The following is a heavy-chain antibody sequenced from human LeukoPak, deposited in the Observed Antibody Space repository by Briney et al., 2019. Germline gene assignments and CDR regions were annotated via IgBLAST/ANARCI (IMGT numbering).Heavy chain of an antibody. CDR1: GGSVSTGSYY. J-gene: IGHJ4*02. V-gene: IGHV4-39*07. D-gene: IGHD3-16*02. CDR2: INHSGST. Sequence: SETLSLTCTVSGGSVSTGSYYWSWIRQPPGKGLEWIGEINHSGSTNYNPSLKSRVTISVDTSKNQFSLKLSSVTAADTAVYYCARGYYDYVWGSYRRIQKLDYWGQGTLVTVSS. CDR3: ARGYYDYVWGSYRRIQKLDY.